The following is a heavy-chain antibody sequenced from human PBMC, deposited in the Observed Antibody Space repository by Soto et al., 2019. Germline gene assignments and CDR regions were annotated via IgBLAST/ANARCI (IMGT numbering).Heavy chain of an antibody. V-gene: IGHV4-34*01. CDR1: GGSFSGYY. J-gene: IGHJ6*02. CDR3: ARVEPRFLKGSYSGVRGMDV. D-gene: IGHD2-21*01. CDR2: INHSGST. Sequence: SETLSLTCAVYGGSFSGYYWSWIRQPPGKGLEWIGEINHSGSTNYNPSLKSRVTISVDTSKNQFSLKLSSVTAADTAVYYCARVEPRFLKGSYSGVRGMDVWGQGTTVTVSS.